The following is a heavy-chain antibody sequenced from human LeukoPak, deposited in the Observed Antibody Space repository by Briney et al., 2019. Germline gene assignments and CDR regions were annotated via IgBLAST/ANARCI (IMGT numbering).Heavy chain of an antibody. J-gene: IGHJ4*02. CDR1: GGSISSGGYY. Sequence: PSETLSLTCTVSGGSISSGGYYWSWIRQPPGKGLEWIGYIYHSGSTYYNPSLKSRVTISVDRSKNQFSLKLSSVTAADTAVYYCARVKPNYGSGSYYNGDYWGQGTLVTVSS. CDR2: IYHSGST. CDR3: ARVKPNYGSGSYYNGDY. D-gene: IGHD3-10*01. V-gene: IGHV4-30-2*01.